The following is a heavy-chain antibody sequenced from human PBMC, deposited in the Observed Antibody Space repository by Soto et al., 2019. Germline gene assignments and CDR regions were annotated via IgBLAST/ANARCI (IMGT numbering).Heavy chain of an antibody. CDR3: TRLYRLVPSPSGYYYGMDV. J-gene: IGHJ6*02. D-gene: IGHD6-19*01. Sequence: HPGGSLRLSCAASGFTFSGSAMHWVRQASGKGLEWVGRIRSKANSYATAYAASEKGRFTISRDDSKNTAYLQMNSLKTEDTAVYYCTRLYRLVPSPSGYYYGMDVWGQGTTVTVSS. CDR1: GFTFSGSA. V-gene: IGHV3-73*01. CDR2: IRSKANSYAT.